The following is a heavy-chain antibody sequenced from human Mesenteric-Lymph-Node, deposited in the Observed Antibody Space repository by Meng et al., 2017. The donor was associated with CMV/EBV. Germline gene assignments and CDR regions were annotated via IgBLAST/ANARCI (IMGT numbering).Heavy chain of an antibody. D-gene: IGHD4-17*01. Sequence: SETLSLTCTVSGYSISSGYYWGWIRQPPGKGLEWIGSIYHSGSTYYNPSLKSRVTISVDTSKNQFSLKLSSVTAADTAVYYCARDYDYGDSEPQIDLDYFDYWGQGTLVTVSS. CDR1: GYSISSGYY. V-gene: IGHV4-38-2*02. CDR2: IYHSGST. J-gene: IGHJ4*02. CDR3: ARDYDYGDSEPQIDLDYFDY.